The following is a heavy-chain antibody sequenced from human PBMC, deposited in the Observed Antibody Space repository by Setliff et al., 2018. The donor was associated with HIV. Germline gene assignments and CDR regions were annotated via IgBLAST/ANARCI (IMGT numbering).Heavy chain of an antibody. CDR3: ATTGGSYASPFDY. J-gene: IGHJ4*02. CDR1: GGSISSYY. Sequence: TSETLSLTCTVSGGSISSYYWSWIRQPPGKGLEWIGYIYTSGSTNYNPSLKSRVTISVDTSKNQFSLKLSSVTAADTAVYYCATTGGSYASPFDYWGQGTLVTVSS. CDR2: IYTSGST. V-gene: IGHV4-4*09. D-gene: IGHD1-26*01.